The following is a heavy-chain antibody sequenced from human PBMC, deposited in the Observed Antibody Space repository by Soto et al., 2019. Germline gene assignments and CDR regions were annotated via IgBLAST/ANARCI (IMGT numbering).Heavy chain of an antibody. CDR3: AKFRGPSYSDHSMDV. CDR1: GFTFGSYA. CDR2: ISGSGRTT. Sequence: EVQLLESGGGLVQPGGSLRLSCAASGFTFGSYAMNWLRQAPGRGLEWVSFISGSGRTTYYADSVKGRFTVSRDNSKNTLDLQMDSMRAEDTAVYYCAKFRGPSYSDHSMDVWGKGTTVTVSS. J-gene: IGHJ6*03. V-gene: IGHV3-23*01. D-gene: IGHD3-16*01.